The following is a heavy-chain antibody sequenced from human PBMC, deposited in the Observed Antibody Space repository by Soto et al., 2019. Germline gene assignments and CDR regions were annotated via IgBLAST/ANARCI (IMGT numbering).Heavy chain of an antibody. V-gene: IGHV2-5*02. D-gene: IGHD6-13*01. CDR3: AHSYIAAAGTPSY. Sequence: QITLKESGPTLVKPTQTLTLTCTFSVFSLSTSGLGVGWIRQPPGKALEWLALIYWDDDKRYSPSLKIRLTITNDTSKNQVVLTMTNKDPVDTATYYCAHSYIAAAGTPSYWGQGTLVTVSS. J-gene: IGHJ4*02. CDR1: VFSLSTSGLG. CDR2: IYWDDDK.